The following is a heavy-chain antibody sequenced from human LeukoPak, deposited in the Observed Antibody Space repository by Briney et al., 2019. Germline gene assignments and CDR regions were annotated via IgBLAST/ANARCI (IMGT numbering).Heavy chain of an antibody. CDR2: IHSDGIGT. J-gene: IGHJ4*02. Sequence: PGGSLRLSCAASGFTFSSYWMHWIRQAPGHGLVWVSRIHSDGIGTSYADSVRGRFTISRDNAKNTVYLQMNSLRAEDTAVYYCARDAYNYVLDHWGLGTLVTVSS. CDR3: ARDAYNYVLDH. V-gene: IGHV3-74*01. CDR1: GFTFSSYW. D-gene: IGHD5-24*01.